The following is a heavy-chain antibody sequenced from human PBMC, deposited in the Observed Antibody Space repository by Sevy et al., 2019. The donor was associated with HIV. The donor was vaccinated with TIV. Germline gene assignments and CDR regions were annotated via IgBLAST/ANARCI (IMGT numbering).Heavy chain of an antibody. D-gene: IGHD2-8*01. CDR1: GFDFSIYS. Sequence: GGSLRLSCAASGFDFSIYSMSWVRQAPGKGLEWVSTLSFGCGKINYADSVKGRFTISSDKSKSSVYLQMNNMRVEDTAVYYCAREGCTRPHDYWGQGTLVTVSS. CDR3: AREGCTRPHDY. V-gene: IGHV3-23*01. J-gene: IGHJ4*02. CDR2: LSFGCGKI.